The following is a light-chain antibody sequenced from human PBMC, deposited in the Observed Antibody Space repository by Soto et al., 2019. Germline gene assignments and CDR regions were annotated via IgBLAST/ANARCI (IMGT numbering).Light chain of an antibody. V-gene: IGLV2-14*01. CDR2: DVS. CDR1: SSDVGGYNY. J-gene: IGLJ1*01. Sequence: QSVLTQPASVSGSPGQSITIACTGTSSDVGGYNYVSWYQQYPGKAPRLVISDVSNRPSGVSNRFSGSKSGNSASLTISGLQAEDEADYYCRSYTSSSTYVFGTGNKVTVL. CDR3: RSYTSSSTYV.